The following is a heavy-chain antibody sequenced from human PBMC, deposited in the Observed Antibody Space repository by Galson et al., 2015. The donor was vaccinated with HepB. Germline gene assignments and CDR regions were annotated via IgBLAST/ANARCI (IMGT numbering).Heavy chain of an antibody. J-gene: IGHJ5*02. CDR2: ISSSSSYI. CDR3: ASLTGTTGRNWFDP. CDR1: GFTFSSYS. V-gene: IGHV3-21*01. D-gene: IGHD1-7*01. Sequence: SLRLSCAASGFTFSSYSMNWVRQAPGKGLEWVSSISSSSSYIYYADSVKGRFTISRDNAKNSLYLQMNSLRAEDTAVYYCASLTGTTGRNWFDPWGQGTLVTVSS.